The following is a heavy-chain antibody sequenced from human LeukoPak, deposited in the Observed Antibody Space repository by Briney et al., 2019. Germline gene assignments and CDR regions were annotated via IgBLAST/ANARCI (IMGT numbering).Heavy chain of an antibody. CDR3: ARGGYNWNDGRDNWFDP. CDR1: GFTFSSYS. J-gene: IGHJ5*02. CDR2: ISSSSSYI. D-gene: IGHD1-20*01. V-gene: IGHV3-21*01. Sequence: GGSLRLSCAASGFTFSSYSMNWVRQAPGKGLEWVSSISSSSSYIYYADSVKGRFTISRDNAKNSLYLQMNSLRAEDMAVYCCARGGYNWNDGRDNWFDPWGQGTLVTVSS.